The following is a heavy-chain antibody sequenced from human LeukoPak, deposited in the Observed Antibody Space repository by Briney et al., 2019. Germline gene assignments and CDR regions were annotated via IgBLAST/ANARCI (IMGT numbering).Heavy chain of an antibody. J-gene: IGHJ4*02. CDR2: IYYSGST. CDR3: ARGRDIVVVPAAPKRYFDY. D-gene: IGHD2-2*01. Sequence: SETLSLTCTVSGGSISSSSYYWGWIRQPPGKGVEWIVSIYYSGSTYYNPSLKSRVTISVDPSKNQFSLKLSSVTAADTAVYYCARGRDIVVVPAAPKRYFDYWGQGTLVTVSS. CDR1: GGSISSSSYY. V-gene: IGHV4-39*01.